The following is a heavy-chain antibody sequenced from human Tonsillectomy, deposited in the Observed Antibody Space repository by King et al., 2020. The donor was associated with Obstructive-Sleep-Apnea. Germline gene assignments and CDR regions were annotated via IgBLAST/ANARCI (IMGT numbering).Heavy chain of an antibody. CDR1: GFTFSSYA. CDR3: AKLLWFGTNALDV. J-gene: IGHJ6*02. Sequence: VQLLESGGGWVQPGGSLRLSWAASGFTFSSYAMSRVRQAPGKGLDGVSANSWWGDRRYYGDPGKGRFTISRDNSNNTLYLQMNSLRAEDTALYYCAKLLWFGTNALDVCGQGTTVTVSS. V-gene: IGHV3-23*01. D-gene: IGHD3-10*01. CDR2: NSWWGDRR.